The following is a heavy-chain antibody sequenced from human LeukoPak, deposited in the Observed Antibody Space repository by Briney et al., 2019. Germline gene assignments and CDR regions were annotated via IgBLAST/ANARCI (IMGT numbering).Heavy chain of an antibody. J-gene: IGHJ4*02. CDR3: ASGATYCSSTSCSLRDYFDY. CDR1: GYTFTSYG. V-gene: IGHV1-18*01. D-gene: IGHD2-2*01. Sequence: ASVKVSCKASGYTFTSYGISWVRQAPGQGLEWMGWISAYNGNTNYAQKLQGRVTMTTDTSTSTAYMELRSLRSDDTAVYYCASGATYCSSTSCSLRDYFDYWGQGTLVAVSS. CDR2: ISAYNGNT.